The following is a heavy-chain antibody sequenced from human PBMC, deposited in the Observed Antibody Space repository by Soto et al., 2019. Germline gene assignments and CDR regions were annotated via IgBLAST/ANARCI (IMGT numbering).Heavy chain of an antibody. V-gene: IGHV1-8*01. D-gene: IGHD2-15*01. Sequence: ASVKVSCKASGYTFTSYDINWVRQATGQWLEWMGWMNPNSGNTGYAQKFQGRVTMTRNTSISTAYMELSSPRSEDTAVYYCAREGYCSGGSCYGSAYYYYGMDVWGQGTTVTVSS. J-gene: IGHJ6*02. CDR1: GYTFTSYD. CDR3: AREGYCSGGSCYGSAYYYYGMDV. CDR2: MNPNSGNT.